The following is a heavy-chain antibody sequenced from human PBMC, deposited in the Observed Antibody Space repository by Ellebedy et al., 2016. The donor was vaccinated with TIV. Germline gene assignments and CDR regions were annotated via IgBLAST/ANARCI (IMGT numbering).Heavy chain of an antibody. J-gene: IGHJ3*02. CDR3: AKDQVAEDGRWVFDI. Sequence: GESLKISCAASGFTFNTYWMSWVRQAPGKGLEWVANIKQDGSEKYYVDSVKGRFTISRDNAKNSLSLQMISLRAEDTAIYYCAKDQVAEDGRWVFDIWGQGTMVTVSS. CDR1: GFTFNTYW. D-gene: IGHD5-24*01. V-gene: IGHV3-7*03. CDR2: IKQDGSEK.